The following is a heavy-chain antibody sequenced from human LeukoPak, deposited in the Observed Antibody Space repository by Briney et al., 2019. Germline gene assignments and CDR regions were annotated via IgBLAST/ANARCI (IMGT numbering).Heavy chain of an antibody. V-gene: IGHV3-23*01. CDR3: AYKRGLDSAMVGGRFDY. CDR1: GFTFSSYA. J-gene: IGHJ4*02. D-gene: IGHD5-18*01. Sequence: GGSLRLSCAASGFTFSSYAMSWVRQAPGKGLEWVSAISGSGGSTYYADSVKGRFTISRDNSKNTLYLQMNSLRAEDTAVYYCAYKRGLDSAMVGGRFDYWGQGTLVTVSS. CDR2: ISGSGGST.